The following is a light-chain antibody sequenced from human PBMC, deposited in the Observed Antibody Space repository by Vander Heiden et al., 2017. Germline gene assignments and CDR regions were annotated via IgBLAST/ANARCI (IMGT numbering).Light chain of an antibody. Sequence: SALPQPASVSASTGQSITIVCTRTSSDVGSYNLVSWYQQHPGKTPKLMMYEGSKRPSGVSNRFSGSKSGNTASLTSAGLQAEDEADYYCCSYAGSSTLVFGGGTKLTVL. CDR1: SSDVGSYNL. J-gene: IGLJ3*02. CDR3: CSYAGSSTLV. CDR2: EGS. V-gene: IGLV2-23*01.